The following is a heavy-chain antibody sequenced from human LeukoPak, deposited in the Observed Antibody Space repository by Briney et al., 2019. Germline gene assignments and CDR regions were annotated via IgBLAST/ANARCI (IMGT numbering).Heavy chain of an antibody. CDR3: ARTYILTGYSVYFQH. Sequence: GGSLRLSCAASGFTFSSYAMSWVRQAPGKGLEWVSAISGSGGSTYYADSVKGRFTISRDNSKNTLYLQMNSLRAEDTAVYYCARTYILTGYSVYFQHWGQGTLVTVSS. D-gene: IGHD3-9*01. CDR1: GFTFSSYA. V-gene: IGHV3-23*01. J-gene: IGHJ1*01. CDR2: ISGSGGST.